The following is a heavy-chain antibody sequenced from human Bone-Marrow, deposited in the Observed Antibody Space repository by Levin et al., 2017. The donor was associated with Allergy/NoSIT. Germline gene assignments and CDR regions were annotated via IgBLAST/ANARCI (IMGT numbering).Heavy chain of an antibody. D-gene: IGHD1-14*01. CDR2: IFPSGTT. CDR3: ARIGIYHYFDY. Sequence: SETLSLTCTVSGGSIRSYYWSWIRQPAGKGLEWIGRIFPSGTTSYNPSFKSRVTMSVDTSKNHFPYNLNSVTAADTAVYYCARIGIYHYFDYWGQGTLVTVSS. V-gene: IGHV4-4*07. J-gene: IGHJ4*02. CDR1: GGSIRSYY.